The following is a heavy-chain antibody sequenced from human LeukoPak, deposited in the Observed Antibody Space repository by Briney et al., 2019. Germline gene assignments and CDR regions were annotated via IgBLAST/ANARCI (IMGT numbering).Heavy chain of an antibody. CDR1: GFTFSSYV. J-gene: IGHJ4*02. CDR2: IRYDGSSK. Sequence: GGSLRLSCAASGFTFSSYVMHWVRQAPGKGLEWVTYIRYDGSSKFYAESVKGRFTISRDNSKNTLYMQMDSLRVDDTAVYYCAKPTGYLSIDYWGQGTLVTVSS. V-gene: IGHV3-30*02. CDR3: AKPTGYLSIDY. D-gene: IGHD3-9*01.